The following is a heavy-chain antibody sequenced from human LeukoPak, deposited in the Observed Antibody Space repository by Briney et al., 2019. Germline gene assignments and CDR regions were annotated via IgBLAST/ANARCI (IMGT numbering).Heavy chain of an antibody. CDR3: VNSGFDP. Sequence: PGGSLRLSCGASGFTFSNYAMHWVRQAPGKGLEWMTFIRYDGSNKYYADSVKGRFTISRDNFKNTLSLQMNGLRVEDTALYYCVNSGFDPWGQGTLVTVSS. CDR1: GFTFSNYA. J-gene: IGHJ5*02. D-gene: IGHD3-10*01. V-gene: IGHV3-30*02. CDR2: IRYDGSNK.